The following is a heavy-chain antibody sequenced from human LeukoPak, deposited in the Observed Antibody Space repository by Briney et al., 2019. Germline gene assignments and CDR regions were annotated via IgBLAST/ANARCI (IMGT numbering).Heavy chain of an antibody. V-gene: IGHV1-18*01. Sequence: ASVKDSCKASGYTFTSYGISWVRQARGRGREWMGWISAYNGNTNYAQKLQGRVTMTTDTSTSTAYMELRSLRSDDTAVYYCARANYANAFDSWGQGTMVTVSS. J-gene: IGHJ3*02. D-gene: IGHD1-7*01. CDR3: ARANYANAFDS. CDR1: GYTFTSYG. CDR2: ISAYNGNT.